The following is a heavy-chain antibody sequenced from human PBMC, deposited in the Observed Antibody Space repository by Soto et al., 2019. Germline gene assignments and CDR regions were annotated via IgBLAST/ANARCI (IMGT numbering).Heavy chain of an antibody. Sequence: SETLSLTCTSSGASITSAGYFWVWLRQSPGKGMEWIGNIYSSGTAFYNPTHKRRATISVDPSANQFSLKLPSVTAADTAVYYCARDRSGYYRFDYWGQATLVTVSS. CDR3: ARDRSGYYRFDY. CDR2: IYSSGTA. D-gene: IGHD3-22*01. J-gene: IGHJ4*02. V-gene: IGHV4-31*03. CDR1: GASITSAGYF.